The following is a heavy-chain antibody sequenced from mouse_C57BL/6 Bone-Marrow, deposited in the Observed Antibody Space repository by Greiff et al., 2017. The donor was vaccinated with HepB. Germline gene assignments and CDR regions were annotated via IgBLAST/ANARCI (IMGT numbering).Heavy chain of an antibody. D-gene: IGHD2-3*01. CDR3: AREGGLLRYIDV. CDR1: GFTFSSYA. V-gene: IGHV5-4*01. Sequence: EVNVVESGGGLVKPGGSLKLSCAASGFTFSSYAMSWVRQTPEKRLEWVATISDGGSYTYYPDNVKGRFTISRDNAKNNLYLQMSHLKSEDTAMYYCAREGGLLRYIDVWGTGTTVTVSS. J-gene: IGHJ1*03. CDR2: ISDGGSYT.